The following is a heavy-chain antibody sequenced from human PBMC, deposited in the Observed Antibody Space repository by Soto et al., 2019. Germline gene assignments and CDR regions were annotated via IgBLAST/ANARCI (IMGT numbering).Heavy chain of an antibody. V-gene: IGHV4-59*08. CDR3: ARQFGGRDGYNYWVFDY. J-gene: IGHJ4*02. D-gene: IGHD5-12*01. CDR2: IYYSGST. Sequence: QVQLQESGPGLVKPSETLSLTCTVSGGSISSYYWSWIRQPPGKGLEWIGYIYYSGSTNYNPSLKSRVTISVDTSKNQFSLKLSSVTAADTAVYYCARQFGGRDGYNYWVFDYWGQGTLVTVSS. CDR1: GGSISSYY.